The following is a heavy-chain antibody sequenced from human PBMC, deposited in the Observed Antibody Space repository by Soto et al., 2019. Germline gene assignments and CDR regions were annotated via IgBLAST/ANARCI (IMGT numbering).Heavy chain of an antibody. J-gene: IGHJ6*02. CDR3: ARARSYGYGMDV. CDR1: GYTLTDNY. Sequence: QVQLVQSGAEVKRPGASVKVSCKASGYTLTDNYMHWVREAPGQGLEWMGWINPNGGNTGYAQKFQGRVTMTRNTSISTAYMELSSLRSEDTAVYYCARARSYGYGMDVWGQGTTVTVSS. D-gene: IGHD5-18*01. V-gene: IGHV1-8*02. CDR2: INPNGGNT.